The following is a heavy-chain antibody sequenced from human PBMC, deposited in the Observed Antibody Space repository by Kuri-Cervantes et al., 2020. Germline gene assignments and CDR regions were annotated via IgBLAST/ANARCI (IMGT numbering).Heavy chain of an antibody. CDR2: ISYDGSNK. Sequence: GGSLRLSCAASGFTFSSYAMHWARQAPGKGLEWVAVISYDGSNKYYADSVKGRFTISRDNSKNTLYLQMNSLRAEDTAVYYCARDGICSSCYYYYYYGMDVWGQGTTVTVSS. CDR1: GFTFSSYA. V-gene: IGHV3-30*07. CDR3: ARDGICSSCYYYYYYGMDV. J-gene: IGHJ6*02. D-gene: IGHD6-13*01.